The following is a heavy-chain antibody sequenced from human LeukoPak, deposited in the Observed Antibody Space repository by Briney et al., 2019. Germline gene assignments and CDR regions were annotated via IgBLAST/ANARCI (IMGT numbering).Heavy chain of an antibody. V-gene: IGHV4-34*01. CDR3: AFDDYRDWFDP. CDR2: INHSGST. D-gene: IGHD4-17*01. CDR1: GGSFSGYY. Sequence: PSETLSLTCADYGGSFSGYYWSWIRQPPGKGLEWIGEINHSGSTNYNPSLKSRVTISVDTSKNQFSLKLSSVTAADTAVYYCAFDDYRDWFDPWGQGTLVTVSS. J-gene: IGHJ5*02.